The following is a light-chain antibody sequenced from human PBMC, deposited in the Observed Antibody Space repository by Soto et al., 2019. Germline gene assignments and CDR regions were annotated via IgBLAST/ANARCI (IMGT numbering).Light chain of an antibody. CDR2: ATS. CDR3: QQYCCTPPLT. V-gene: IGKV3-20*01. J-gene: IGKJ4*01. Sequence: EIVLTQSPGTLSLSPGERATLSCRASQSISSSYLGWYQQKPGQSPRLLIFATSTRATGIPDRFSGTGSGTDFTLTISRLEPEDFAVYYCQQYCCTPPLTFGGGTTVEIK. CDR1: QSISSSY.